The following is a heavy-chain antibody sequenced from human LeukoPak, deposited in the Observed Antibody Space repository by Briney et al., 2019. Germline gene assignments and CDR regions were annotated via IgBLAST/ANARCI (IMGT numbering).Heavy chain of an antibody. D-gene: IGHD6-13*01. J-gene: IGHJ4*02. CDR2: ISYDGSNK. V-gene: IGHV3-30*18. CDR1: GFTFSSYV. CDR3: AKEMGSWAAHPFDY. Sequence: GRSLRLSCAASGFTFSSYVMHWVRQAPGKGLEWVAVISYDGSNKYYADSVKGRFTISRDNSKNTLYLQMNSLRAEDTAVYYCAKEMGSWAAHPFDYWGQGTLVTVSS.